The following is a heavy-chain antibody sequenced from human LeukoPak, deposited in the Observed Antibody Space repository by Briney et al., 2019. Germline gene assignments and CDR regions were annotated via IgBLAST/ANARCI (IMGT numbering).Heavy chain of an antibody. CDR3: ARDLEQLVSYSNWFDP. J-gene: IGHJ5*02. D-gene: IGHD6-13*01. CDR2: IYTSGST. CDR1: GGSISSYY. V-gene: IGHV4-4*07. Sequence: PSQTLSLTCTVSGGSISSYYWSWIRQPAGKGLEWIGRIYTSGSTNYNPSLKSRVTMSVDTSKNQFSLKLSSVTAADTAVYYCARDLEQLVSYSNWFDPWGQGTLVTVSS.